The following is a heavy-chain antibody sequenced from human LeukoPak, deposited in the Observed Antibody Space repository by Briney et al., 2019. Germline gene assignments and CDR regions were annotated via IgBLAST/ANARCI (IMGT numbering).Heavy chain of an antibody. D-gene: IGHD3-22*01. CDR1: GGSISSYY. CDR3: AARYYYDSSGRLTRYFDL. Sequence: SETLSLTCTVSGGSISSYYWSWIRQPAGKGLEWIGRIYTSGSTNYNPSLKSRVTMSVDTSKNQFSLKLSSVTAADTAVYYCAARYYYDSSGRLTRYFDLWGRGTLVTVSS. CDR2: IYTSGST. V-gene: IGHV4-4*07. J-gene: IGHJ2*01.